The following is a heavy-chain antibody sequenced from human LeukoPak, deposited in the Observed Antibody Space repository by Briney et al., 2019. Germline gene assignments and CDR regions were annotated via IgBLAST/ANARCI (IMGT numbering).Heavy chain of an antibody. Sequence: ASVKLSCKASGYTFTSYYMHWVRQAPGQGLEWMGIINPSGGSTSYAQKFQGRVTMTRDMSTSTVYMELSSLRSEDTAVYYCARGYGNYGAVYWGQGTLVTVSS. V-gene: IGHV1-46*01. CDR2: INPSGGST. D-gene: IGHD4-23*01. CDR3: ARGYGNYGAVY. CDR1: GYTFTSYY. J-gene: IGHJ4*02.